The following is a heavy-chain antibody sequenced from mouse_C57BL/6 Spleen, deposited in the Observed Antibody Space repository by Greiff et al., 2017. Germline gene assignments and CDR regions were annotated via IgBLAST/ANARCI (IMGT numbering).Heavy chain of an antibody. CDR3: ARSGRGYVYAMDY. CDR1: GYTFTGYW. J-gene: IGHJ4*01. Sequence: QVKLQQSGAELMKPGASVKLSCKATGYTFTGYWIEWVKQRHGHGLEWIGEILPGSGSTNYNEKFKGKATLTADTYSNTAYMKLSSRTTGESAVYYCARSGRGYVYAMDYWGQGTSVTVSS. D-gene: IGHD3-2*02. V-gene: IGHV1-9*01. CDR2: ILPGSGST.